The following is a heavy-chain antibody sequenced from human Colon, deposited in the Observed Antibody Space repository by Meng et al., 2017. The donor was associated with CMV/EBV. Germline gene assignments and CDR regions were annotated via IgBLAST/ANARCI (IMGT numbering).Heavy chain of an antibody. D-gene: IGHD6-19*01. J-gene: IGHJ4*02. V-gene: IGHV2-5*02. CDR2: IYWDDDN. Sequence: QTTLNESVPTLVKPTQTLTLPCTFSGFSLRTPEVGVHWIRQPPGKALEWLALIYWDDDNQFRPSLKNRITITKDTSKNQVVLTMTNMDPVDTATYYCAHGRGWLTDYWGQGTLVTVSS. CDR1: GFSLRTPEVG. CDR3: AHGRGWLTDY.